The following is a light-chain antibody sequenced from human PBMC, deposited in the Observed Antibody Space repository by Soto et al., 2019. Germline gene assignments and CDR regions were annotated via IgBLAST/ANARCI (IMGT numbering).Light chain of an antibody. J-gene: IGLJ3*02. CDR3: SSYTSSSTWV. CDR2: DVS. CDR1: SSDVGGYNY. Sequence: HSALTQPASVSGSPGQSITISCTGTSSDVGGYNYVSWYQQHPGEAPKVIIYDVSNRPSGVSNRFSGSKSGNTASLTISGLQAEDEADYFCSSYTSSSTWVFGGGTKLTVL. V-gene: IGLV2-14*03.